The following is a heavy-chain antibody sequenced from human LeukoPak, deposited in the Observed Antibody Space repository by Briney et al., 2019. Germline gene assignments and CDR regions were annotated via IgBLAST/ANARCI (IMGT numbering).Heavy chain of an antibody. CDR2: INPSGGST. CDR1: GYTFTDYY. Sequence: ATVKISCKVSGYTFTDYYMHWVRQAPGQGLEWMGIINPSGGSTSYAQKFQGRVTMTRDTSTSTVYMELSSLRSEDTAVYYCARGSKSGWSYYFDYWGQGTLVTVSS. CDR3: ARGSKSGWSYYFDY. D-gene: IGHD6-19*01. V-gene: IGHV1-46*01. J-gene: IGHJ4*02.